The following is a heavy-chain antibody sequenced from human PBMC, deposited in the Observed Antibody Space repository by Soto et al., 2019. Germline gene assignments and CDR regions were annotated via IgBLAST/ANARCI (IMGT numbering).Heavy chain of an antibody. CDR3: AKWYVNYYNSSGYFDF. J-gene: IGHJ4*02. CDR1: GFTFSMYA. V-gene: IGHV3-23*01. Sequence: GGYPRLSCAASGFTFSMYAMSWVRQAPGKGLEWVSAISGSGGSTYYADSVKGRFTISRDNSKNTLYLQMNSLRAEDTAVYYCAKWYVNYYNSSGYFDFWGQGTLGTCSS. D-gene: IGHD3-22*01. CDR2: ISGSGGST.